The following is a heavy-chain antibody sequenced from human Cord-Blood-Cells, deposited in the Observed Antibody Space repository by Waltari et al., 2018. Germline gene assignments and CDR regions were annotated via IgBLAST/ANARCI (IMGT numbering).Heavy chain of an antibody. Sequence: QMQLVQSGPEVKKPGTSVKVSCKASGFTFTSSAVQWVRQARGQRLEWIGWIVVGSGNTNYAQKFQERVTITRDMSTSTAYMELSSLRSEDTAVYYCAAEWELLSWFDPWGQGTLVTVSS. CDR3: AAEWELLSWFDP. J-gene: IGHJ5*02. V-gene: IGHV1-58*01. CDR2: IVVGSGNT. D-gene: IGHD1-26*01. CDR1: GFTFTSSA.